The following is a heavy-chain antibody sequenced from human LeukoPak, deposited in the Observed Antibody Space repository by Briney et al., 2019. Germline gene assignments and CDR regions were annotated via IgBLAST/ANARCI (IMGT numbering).Heavy chain of an antibody. Sequence: NTSETLSLTCTVSGGSISSYYWSWIRQPPGKGLEWIGYIYYSGSTNYNPSLKSRVTISVDTSKNQFSLKLSSVTAADTAVYYCARAHPAAPYYFDYWGQGTLVTVSS. J-gene: IGHJ4*02. D-gene: IGHD2-2*01. CDR3: ARAHPAAPYYFDY. CDR1: GGSISSYY. V-gene: IGHV4-59*12. CDR2: IYYSGST.